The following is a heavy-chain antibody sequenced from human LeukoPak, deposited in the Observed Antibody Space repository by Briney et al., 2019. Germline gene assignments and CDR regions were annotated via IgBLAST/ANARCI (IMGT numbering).Heavy chain of an antibody. CDR3: ASRRLGTIAAAGYYYYYYMDV. J-gene: IGHJ6*03. CDR1: GYTFTGYY. CDR2: IIPIFGTA. V-gene: IGHV1-69*05. Sequence: SVKVSCKASGYTFTGYYMHWVRQAPGQGLEWMGGIIPIFGTANYAQKFQGRVTITTDESTSTAYMELSSLRSEDTAVYYCASRRLGTIAAAGYYYYYYMDVWGKGTTVTVSS. D-gene: IGHD6-13*01.